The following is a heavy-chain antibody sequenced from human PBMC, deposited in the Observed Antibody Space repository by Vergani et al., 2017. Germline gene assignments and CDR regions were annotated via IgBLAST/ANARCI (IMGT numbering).Heavy chain of an antibody. Sequence: QVQLQQWGAGMLKASETLSLTCAVSGYSISGGYYWDWIRQPPGKGLEWIGSIYRTGRTHFNPSLKSRVTISVDTSNNHFSLRLNYLTAADTAVYYCAIRSGIVYDIVSGTHYFFDFWCQGTLVTVSS. CDR2: IYRTGRT. V-gene: IGHV4-38-2*01. D-gene: IGHD3-9*01. CDR1: GYSISGGYY. CDR3: AIRSGIVYDIVSGTHYFFDF. J-gene: IGHJ4*02.